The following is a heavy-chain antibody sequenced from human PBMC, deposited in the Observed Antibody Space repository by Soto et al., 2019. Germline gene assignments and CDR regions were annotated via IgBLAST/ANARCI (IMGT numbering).Heavy chain of an antibody. CDR2: IYYSGST. Sequence: NPSETLSLTCTVSGGSISSGGYYWSWIRQHPGKGLEWIGYIYYSGSTYYNPSLKSRVTISVDTSKNQFSLKLSSVTAADTAVYYCAQSGSWQKSNWFDPWGQGTLVTVSS. V-gene: IGHV4-31*03. CDR1: GGSISSGGYY. CDR3: AQSGSWQKSNWFDP. D-gene: IGHD6-13*01. J-gene: IGHJ5*02.